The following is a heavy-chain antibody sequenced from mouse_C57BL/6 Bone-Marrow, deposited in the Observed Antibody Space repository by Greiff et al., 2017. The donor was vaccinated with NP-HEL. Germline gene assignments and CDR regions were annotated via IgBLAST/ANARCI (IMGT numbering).Heavy chain of an antibody. CDR1: GYTFTSYW. D-gene: IGHD2-4*01. V-gene: IGHV1-72*01. CDR3: LYYDYDDYAMDY. CDR2: IDPNSGGT. J-gene: IGHJ4*01. Sequence: VQLQQPGAELVKPGASVKLSCKASGYTFTSYWMHWVKQRPGRGLEWIGRIDPNSGGTKYNEKFKSKATMTVDKPTSTAYLQISSLTSEDSAVYYCLYYDYDDYAMDYWGQGTSVTVSS.